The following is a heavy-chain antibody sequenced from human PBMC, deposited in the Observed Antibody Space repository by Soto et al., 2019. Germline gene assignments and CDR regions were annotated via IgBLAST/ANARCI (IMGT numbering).Heavy chain of an antibody. Sequence: ASVKVSCKAPGYTFTSYAMHWVRQAPGQRLEWMGWINAGNGNTKYSQKFQGRVTITRDTSASTAYMELSSLRSEDTAVYYCARTWELIHWYNWFDPWGQGNLVTVSS. CDR3: ARTWELIHWYNWFDP. D-gene: IGHD1-26*01. CDR2: INAGNGNT. J-gene: IGHJ5*02. V-gene: IGHV1-3*01. CDR1: GYTFTSYA.